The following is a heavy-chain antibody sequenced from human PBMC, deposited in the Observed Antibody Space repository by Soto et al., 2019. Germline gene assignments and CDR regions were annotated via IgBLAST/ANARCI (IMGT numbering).Heavy chain of an antibody. CDR2: IYYSGST. CDR3: ASCRPYYYDSSGYLGYFDY. D-gene: IGHD3-22*01. Sequence: SETLSLTCTASGGSISSGGYYWSWIRQHPGKGLEWIGYIYYSGSTYYNPSLKSRVTISVDTSKNQFSLKLSSVTAADTAVYYCASCRPYYYDSSGYLGYFDYWGQGTLVTVSS. J-gene: IGHJ4*02. CDR1: GGSISSGGYY. V-gene: IGHV4-31*03.